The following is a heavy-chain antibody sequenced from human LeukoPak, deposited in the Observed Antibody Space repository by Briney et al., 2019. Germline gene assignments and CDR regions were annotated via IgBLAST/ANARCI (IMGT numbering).Heavy chain of an antibody. CDR1: GGAFSGYY. CDR3: ARGRFSSSWRRGWFDP. D-gene: IGHD6-13*01. V-gene: IGHV4-34*01. Sequence: SETLSLTCAVYGGAFSGYYWSWIRQPPGKGLEWIGEINHSGSTNYNPSLKSRVTISVDTSKNQFSLKLSSVTAADTAVYYCARGRFSSSWRRGWFDPWGQGTLVTVSS. J-gene: IGHJ5*02. CDR2: INHSGST.